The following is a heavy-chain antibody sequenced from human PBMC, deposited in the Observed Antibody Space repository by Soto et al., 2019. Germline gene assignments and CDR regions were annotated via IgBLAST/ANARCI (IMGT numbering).Heavy chain of an antibody. D-gene: IGHD3-22*01. V-gene: IGHV3-23*01. Sequence: EVQLLESGGGLVQPGGSLRLSCAASGFTFSSYAMSWVRQAPGKGLEWVSAISGSGGSTYYADSVKGRFTISRDNSKNTLYLQMNSLRAEDTAVYYCAKALASSGYYYYGMDFWGQGTTVTVSS. J-gene: IGHJ6*02. CDR3: AKALASSGYYYYGMDF. CDR2: ISGSGGST. CDR1: GFTFSSYA.